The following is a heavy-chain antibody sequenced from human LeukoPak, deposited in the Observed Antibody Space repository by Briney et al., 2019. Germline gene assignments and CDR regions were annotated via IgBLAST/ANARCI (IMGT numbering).Heavy chain of an antibody. J-gene: IGHJ5*02. CDR3: ARADFIEAGPYPIAP. CDR2: SNTKSGRT. V-gene: IGHV1-2*02. D-gene: IGHD3-3*01. CDR1: GYSFTDYY. Sequence: ASVKVSCKTSGYSFTDYYIHWVRQAPGQGLEWMGWSNTKSGRTSFARTFQGRVTMTRDPSITTVYMDMAWHTSDDTAIYFCARADFIEAGPYPIAPCGHGTLVTDSS.